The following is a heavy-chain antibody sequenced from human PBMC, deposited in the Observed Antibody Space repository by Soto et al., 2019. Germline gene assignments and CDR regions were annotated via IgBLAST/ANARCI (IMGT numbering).Heavy chain of an antibody. V-gene: IGHV1-46*01. D-gene: IGHD3-3*01. CDR3: AREETRYDFWSGYYNWFDP. Sequence: ASVKVSCKASGYTFTSYYMHWVRQAPGQGLEWMGIINPSGGSTSYAQKFQGRVTMTRDTSTSTVYMELSSLRSEDTAVYYCAREETRYDFWSGYYNWFDPWGQGTLVTVSS. J-gene: IGHJ5*02. CDR2: INPSGGST. CDR1: GYTFTSYY.